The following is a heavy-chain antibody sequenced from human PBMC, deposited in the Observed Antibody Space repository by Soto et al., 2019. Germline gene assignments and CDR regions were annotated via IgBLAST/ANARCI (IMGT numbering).Heavy chain of an antibody. D-gene: IGHD1-1*01. Sequence: QVPLEQSGGEMKKPGASVKVSCKASGYNFTNFGIYWVRQAPGQGLEWVGWISPYSGNTKYAQKFQGRVTMTTDPSTAYMELRSLRSDDTAVYYCAKLGASSTISALDIWGQGTMVTVSS. J-gene: IGHJ3*02. CDR3: AKLGASSTISALDI. V-gene: IGHV1-18*01. CDR1: GYNFTNFG. CDR2: ISPYSGNT.